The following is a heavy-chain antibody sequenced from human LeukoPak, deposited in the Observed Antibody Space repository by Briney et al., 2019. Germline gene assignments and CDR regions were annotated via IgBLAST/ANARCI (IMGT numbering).Heavy chain of an antibody. J-gene: IGHJ4*02. CDR1: GDSISSYY. Sequence: PSESLSLTWTVSGDSISSYYWSWIRQPPGKGLEWIGYIYYSGSTNYNPSLKSRVTISVDTSKNQFSLKLSSVTAADTAVYYCARAYSSSWYFDYWGQGTLVTVSS. V-gene: IGHV4-59*08. CDR3: ARAYSSSWYFDY. CDR2: IYYSGST. D-gene: IGHD6-13*01.